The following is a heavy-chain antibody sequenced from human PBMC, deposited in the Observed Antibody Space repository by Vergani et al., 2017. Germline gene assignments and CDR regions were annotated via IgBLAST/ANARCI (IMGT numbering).Heavy chain of an antibody. Sequence: QVQLVQSGAEVKKPGSSVKVSCTASGGTFSSYAISWVRQAPGQGLEWMGGIIPIFGTANYAHKFQGRVTITAAESTSTAYMELSSQRSEDTAVYYCACPTFGGVIVNFAFDIGGQGTMVTASS. D-gene: IGHD3-16*02. V-gene: IGHV1-69*01. CDR3: ACPTFGGVIVNFAFDI. CDR1: GGTFSSYA. CDR2: IIPIFGTA. J-gene: IGHJ3*02.